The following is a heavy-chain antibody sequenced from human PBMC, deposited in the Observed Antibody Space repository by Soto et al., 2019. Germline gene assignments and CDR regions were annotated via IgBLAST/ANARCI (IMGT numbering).Heavy chain of an antibody. Sequence: GGSLRLSCTASGFTFSDYTMSWFRQAPGKGLEWVGFIRSKAYGGTTEHAASVKAIFTISKDDSKSIGYLQMNSLKAEDTAVYHCTRDGRYSGYPPPAFWGQGTLVTVSS. CDR3: TRDGRYSGYPPPAF. CDR2: IRSKAYGGTT. D-gene: IGHD5-12*01. CDR1: GFTFSDYT. J-gene: IGHJ4*02. V-gene: IGHV3-49*03.